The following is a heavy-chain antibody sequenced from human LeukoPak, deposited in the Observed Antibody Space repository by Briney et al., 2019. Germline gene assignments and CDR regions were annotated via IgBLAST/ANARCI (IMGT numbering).Heavy chain of an antibody. Sequence: PSETLSLTCTVSGGSISSYYWSWIRQPPGKGLEWIGYIYTSGSTNYNPSLKSRVTISVDTSKNQFSLKLSSVTAADTAVYYCARRGQLLWGLYWYFDLWGRGTLVTVSS. CDR1: GGSISSYY. J-gene: IGHJ2*01. D-gene: IGHD2-2*01. CDR3: ARRGQLLWGLYWYFDL. V-gene: IGHV4-4*09. CDR2: IYTSGST.